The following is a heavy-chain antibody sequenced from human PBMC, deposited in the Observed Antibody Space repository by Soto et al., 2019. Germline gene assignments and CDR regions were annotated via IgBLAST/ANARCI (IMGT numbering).Heavy chain of an antibody. Sequence: QVQLVQSGAEVKKPGSSVKVSCKASGGTFSSYAISWVRQAPEQGLEWMGGIIPIFGTANYAQKFQGRVTITADESTSTAYMELSILRSEDTAVYYCARGYKRWLQLPYFDYWGLGTLVTVSS. J-gene: IGHJ4*02. CDR3: ARGYKRWLQLPYFDY. D-gene: IGHD5-12*01. CDR2: IIPIFGTA. V-gene: IGHV1-69*12. CDR1: GGTFSSYA.